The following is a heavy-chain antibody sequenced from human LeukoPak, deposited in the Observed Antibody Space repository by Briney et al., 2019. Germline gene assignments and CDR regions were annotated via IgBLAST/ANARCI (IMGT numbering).Heavy chain of an antibody. CDR1: GGCISSYY. Sequence: SETLSLTCTVPGGCISSYYWSWIRQPPGKGLEWIGYIYYSGSTNYNPSLKSRVTISVDTSKNQFSLKLSSVTAADTAVYYCARVPHSWSPWFGPWGQGTLVTVSS. CDR3: ARVPHSWSPWFGP. D-gene: IGHD6-13*01. CDR2: IYYSGST. J-gene: IGHJ5*02. V-gene: IGHV4-59*01.